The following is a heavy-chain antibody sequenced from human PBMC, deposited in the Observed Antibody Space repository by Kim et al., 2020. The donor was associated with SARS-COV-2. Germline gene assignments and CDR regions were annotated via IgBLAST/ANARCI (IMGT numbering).Heavy chain of an antibody. Sequence: SVKVSCKASGGTFSSYAISWVRQAPGQGLEWMGGIIPIFGTANYAQKFQGRVTITADESTSTAYMELSSLRSEDTAVYYCARERGQGQWLVHSDYWGQGTLVTVSS. D-gene: IGHD6-19*01. V-gene: IGHV1-69*13. CDR3: ARERGQGQWLVHSDY. J-gene: IGHJ4*02. CDR2: IIPIFGTA. CDR1: GGTFSSYA.